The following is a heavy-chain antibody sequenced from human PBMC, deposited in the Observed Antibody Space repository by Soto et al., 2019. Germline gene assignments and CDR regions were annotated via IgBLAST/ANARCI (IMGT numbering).Heavy chain of an antibody. CDR1: GFTFSSYG. CDR3: AKDGHSGSDSAAMGKYYFDY. D-gene: IGHD1-26*01. Sequence: GGSLRLSCAASGFTFSSYGMHWVRQAPGKGLEWVAVISYDGSNKYYADSVKGRFTISRDNSKNTLYLQMNSLRAEDTAVYYCAKDGHSGSDSAAMGKYYFDYWGQGTLVTISS. CDR2: ISYDGSNK. V-gene: IGHV3-30*18. J-gene: IGHJ4*01.